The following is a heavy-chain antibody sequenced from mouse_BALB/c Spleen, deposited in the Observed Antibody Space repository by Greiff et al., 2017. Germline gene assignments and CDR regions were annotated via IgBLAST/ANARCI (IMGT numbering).Heavy chain of an antibody. CDR3: ARSWLLREYFDY. J-gene: IGHJ2*01. CDR1: GFNIKDTY. CDR2: IDPANGNT. Sequence: VQLQQSGAELVKPGASVKLSCTASGFNIKDTYMHWVKQRPEQGLEWIGRIDPANGNTKYDPKFQGKATITADTSSNTAYLQLSSLTSEDTAVYYCARSWLLREYFDYWGQGTTLSVSS. V-gene: IGHV14-3*02. D-gene: IGHD2-3*01.